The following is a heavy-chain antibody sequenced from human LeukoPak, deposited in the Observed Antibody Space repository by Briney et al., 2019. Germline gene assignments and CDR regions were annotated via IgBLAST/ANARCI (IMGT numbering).Heavy chain of an antibody. D-gene: IGHD3-3*01. CDR1: GYTFTSYD. CDR2: MNPNSGNT. Sequence: GASVKVSCKASGYTFTSYDINWVRQATGQGLEWMGWMNPNSGNTGYAQKFQGRVTITRNTSISTAYMELSSLRSEDTAVYYCARDHYDFWSGYWGDWGQGTLVTVSS. J-gene: IGHJ4*02. CDR3: ARDHYDFWSGYWGD. V-gene: IGHV1-8*01.